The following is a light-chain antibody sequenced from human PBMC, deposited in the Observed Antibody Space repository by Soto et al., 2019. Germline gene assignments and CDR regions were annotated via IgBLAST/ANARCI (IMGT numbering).Light chain of an antibody. CDR2: GVS. CDR3: DSYTSSSTYV. V-gene: IGLV2-14*01. CDR1: RIDIGGYNY. Sequence: QSALAQPASVSGSPGQSITISCIGTRIDIGGYNYVSWYQQHPGKAPKLIIYGVSKRPSGVSDRFSGSKSGNTASLTISGLQAEDEADYYCDSYTSSSTYVFGTGTKVTVL. J-gene: IGLJ1*01.